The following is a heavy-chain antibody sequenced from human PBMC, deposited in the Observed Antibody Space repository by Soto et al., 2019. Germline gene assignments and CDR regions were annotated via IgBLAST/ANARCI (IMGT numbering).Heavy chain of an antibody. CDR2: IYYSGST. CDR3: ARRTRYDFWSGYTNWFDP. Sequence: QLQLQESGPGLVKPSETLSLTCTVSGGSISSSSYYWGWIRQPPGKGLEWIGSIYYSGSTYYNPSLKSRVTISVDTSKTQFSLKLSSVTAADTAVYYCARRTRYDFWSGYTNWFDPWGQGTLVTVSS. D-gene: IGHD3-3*01. V-gene: IGHV4-39*01. CDR1: GGSISSSSYY. J-gene: IGHJ5*02.